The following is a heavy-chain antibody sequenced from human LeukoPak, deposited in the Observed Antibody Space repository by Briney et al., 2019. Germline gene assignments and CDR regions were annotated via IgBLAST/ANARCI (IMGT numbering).Heavy chain of an antibody. D-gene: IGHD4-11*01. CDR2: INWNGSIT. Sequence: GGSLRLSCAASGFIFDDYGMSWVRQAPGKGLEWVSGINWNGSITGYADSVKGRFTISRDNAKNSLYLQMNSLRAEDTAVYYCARLCDDYTNGHFDSWGQGTLVTVSS. V-gene: IGHV3-20*04. CDR1: GFIFDDYG. CDR3: ARLCDDYTNGHFDS. J-gene: IGHJ4*02.